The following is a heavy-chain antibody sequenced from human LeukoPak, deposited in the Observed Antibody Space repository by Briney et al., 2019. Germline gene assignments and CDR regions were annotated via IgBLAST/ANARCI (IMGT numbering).Heavy chain of an antibody. Sequence: GXGLEXVXXISSSSSYIYYASSVKGRFTISRDNAKNSLYLQMNSLRAEDTAVYYCARDPYCSGGSCYSNWFDPWGQGTLVTVSS. D-gene: IGHD2-15*01. CDR3: ARDPYCSGGSCYSNWFDP. CDR2: ISSSSSYI. V-gene: IGHV3-21*01. J-gene: IGHJ5*02.